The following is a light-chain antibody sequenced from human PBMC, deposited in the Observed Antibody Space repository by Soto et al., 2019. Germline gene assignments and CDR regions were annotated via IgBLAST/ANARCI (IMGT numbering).Light chain of an antibody. CDR3: QQRSNWPT. V-gene: IGKV3D-20*02. Sequence: EIVLTQSPGPLSLSPGERATLSCKASQSVRSSHLAWYQQKPGQAPRLLIYGASSRATGIPARFSGSGSGTDFTLTISSLEPEDFAVYYCQQRSNWPTFGQGTRLEIK. CDR1: QSVRSSH. J-gene: IGKJ5*01. CDR2: GAS.